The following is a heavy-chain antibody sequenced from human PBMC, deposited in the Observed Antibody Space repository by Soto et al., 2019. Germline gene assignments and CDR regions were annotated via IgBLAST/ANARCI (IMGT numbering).Heavy chain of an antibody. D-gene: IGHD4-17*01. J-gene: IGHJ6*03. CDR3: ASSYGDYEYNYMDV. V-gene: IGHV4-31*03. CDR1: GGSISSGGYY. CDR2: IYYSGST. Sequence: SETLSLTCTVSGGSISSGGYYWSWIRQHPGKGLEWIGYIYYSGSTYYNPSLKSRVTISVDTSKNQFSLKLSSVTAADTAVYYCASSYGDYEYNYMDVWGKGTTVTVSS.